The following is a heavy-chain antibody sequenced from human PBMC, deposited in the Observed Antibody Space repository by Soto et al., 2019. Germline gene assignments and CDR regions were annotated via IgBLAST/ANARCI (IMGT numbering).Heavy chain of an antibody. CDR1: GGSISSYY. Sequence: SETLSLTCTVSGGSISSYYWSWIRQPPGKGLEWIGYIYYSGSTNYNPSLKSRVTISVDTSKNQFSLKLSSVTAADTAVYYCARGDDSSGYYPYFDYWGQGTLVTVS. CDR2: IYYSGST. J-gene: IGHJ4*02. CDR3: ARGDDSSGYYPYFDY. D-gene: IGHD3-22*01. V-gene: IGHV4-59*01.